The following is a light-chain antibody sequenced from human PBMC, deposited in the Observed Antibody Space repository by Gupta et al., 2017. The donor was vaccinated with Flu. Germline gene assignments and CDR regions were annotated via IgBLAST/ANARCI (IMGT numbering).Light chain of an antibody. CDR2: GAS. V-gene: IGKV3-15*01. J-gene: IGKJ2*01. CDR1: QSIITD. CDR3: QHYNNWPPMYT. Sequence: EIVMTQSPATLSVSPGERATPSCRASQSIITDLAWYQQKPGRAPRLLIYGASTRWTDSPARLSGSGGGTEFTITISSMQEEEFAIDYCQHYNNWPPMYTFGQGTKLEI.